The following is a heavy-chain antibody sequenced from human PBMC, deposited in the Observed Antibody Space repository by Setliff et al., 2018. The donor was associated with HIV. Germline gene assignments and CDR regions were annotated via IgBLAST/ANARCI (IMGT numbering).Heavy chain of an antibody. CDR3: ATQTGFYNSHWYDY. D-gene: IGHD6-13*01. CDR1: GLPFYNYW. J-gene: IGHJ4*02. Sequence: ETLSLSCVASGLPFYNYWMTWLRRAPGRGLEWVANIKQDGSDMHYIESVKGRFTIFRDNAKNSVFLQMNSLRAEDTGVYYCATQTGFYNSHWYDYWGQGTMVTVSS. CDR2: IKQDGSDM. V-gene: IGHV3-7*01.